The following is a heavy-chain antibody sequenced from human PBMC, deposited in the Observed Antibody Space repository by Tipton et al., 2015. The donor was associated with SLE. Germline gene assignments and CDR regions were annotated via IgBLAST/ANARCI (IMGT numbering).Heavy chain of an antibody. V-gene: IGHV4-39*07. Sequence: TLSLTCTVSGGSISSSSYHWGWIRQPPGKGLQWIGSIYYSGSTYYNPSLESRVTIFVDTSKKQFSLKLTSVTAADTAVYYCARTLGAIAHTVYDAFDIWGQGKMVTVSS. CDR2: IYYSGST. CDR1: GGSISSSSYH. CDR3: ARTLGAIAHTVYDAFDI. D-gene: IGHD1-26*01. J-gene: IGHJ3*02.